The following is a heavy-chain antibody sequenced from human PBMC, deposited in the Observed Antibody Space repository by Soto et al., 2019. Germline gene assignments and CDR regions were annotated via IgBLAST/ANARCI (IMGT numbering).Heavy chain of an antibody. J-gene: IGHJ4*02. Sequence: SETLSLTCNVSCGSISGYYWSWIRQAPGKGLHWIGYIFHSGSTSYNPSVRSRVTISVDTSKNQFSLKVNSVTAADTAVYYCAKVRGYASGWRYFDYWGQGTLVTVS. CDR3: AKVRGYASGWRYFDY. CDR2: IFHSGST. CDR1: CGSISGYY. D-gene: IGHD5-18*01. V-gene: IGHV4-59*01.